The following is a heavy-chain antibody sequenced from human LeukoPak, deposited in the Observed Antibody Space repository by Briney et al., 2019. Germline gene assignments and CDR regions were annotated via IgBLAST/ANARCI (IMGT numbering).Heavy chain of an antibody. CDR2: MNPNSGNT. Sequence: ASVKVSCKASGYTFTSYDINWVRQATGQGLEWMGWMNPNSGNTGYAQKFQGRVTMTRNTSISTAYMELSSLRSEDTAVYYCVRYNFYGGTPFDCWGQGTLVTVSS. CDR3: VRYNFYGGTPFDC. D-gene: IGHD4-23*01. V-gene: IGHV1-8*01. J-gene: IGHJ4*02. CDR1: GYTFTSYD.